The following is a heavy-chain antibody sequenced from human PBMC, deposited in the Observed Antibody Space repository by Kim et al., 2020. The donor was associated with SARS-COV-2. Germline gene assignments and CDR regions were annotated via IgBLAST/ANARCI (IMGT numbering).Heavy chain of an antibody. CDR3: ARAPYYYGSGLSGWGCDV. V-gene: IGHV1-69*13. Sequence: SVKVSCKASGGTFSSYAISWVRQAPGQGLEWMGGIIPIFGTANYAQKFQGRVTITADESTSTAYMELSSLRSEDTAVYYCARAPYYYGSGLSGWGCDVWGQGTTVTVSS. J-gene: IGHJ6*02. CDR2: IIPIFGTA. D-gene: IGHD3-10*01. CDR1: GGTFSSYA.